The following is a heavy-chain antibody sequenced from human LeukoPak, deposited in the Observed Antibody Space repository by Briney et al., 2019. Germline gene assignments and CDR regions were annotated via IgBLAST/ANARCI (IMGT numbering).Heavy chain of an antibody. CDR1: GITLSNYG. V-gene: IGHV3-23*01. CDR3: AKRGVVIRVILVGFHKEAYYFDS. J-gene: IGHJ4*02. CDR2: ISDSGGRT. D-gene: IGHD3-22*01. Sequence: PGGSLRLSCAVSGITLSNYGMSWLRQAPGKGLEWVAGISDSGGRTNYADSVKGRFTISRDNPKNTLYLQMNSLRAEDTAVYFCAKRGVVIRVILVGFHKEAYYFDSWGQGALVTVSP.